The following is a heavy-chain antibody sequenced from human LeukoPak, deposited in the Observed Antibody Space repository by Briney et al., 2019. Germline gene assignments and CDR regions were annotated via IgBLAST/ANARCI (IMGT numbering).Heavy chain of an antibody. CDR1: GLTFITYG. J-gene: IGHJ3*02. Sequence: GRPLRFSFEASGLTFITYGRNWVRQAPGKGLEWVAVIWYDGSNKYYADSVKGRFTISRDNSKNTLYLQMNSLRAEDTAVYYCAREAHAFDIWGQGTMVTVSS. V-gene: IGHV3-33*01. CDR3: AREAHAFDI. CDR2: IWYDGSNK.